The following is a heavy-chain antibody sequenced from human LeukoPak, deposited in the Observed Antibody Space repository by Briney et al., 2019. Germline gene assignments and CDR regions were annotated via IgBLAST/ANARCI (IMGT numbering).Heavy chain of an antibody. V-gene: IGHV1-69*13. D-gene: IGHD2-15*01. J-gene: IGHJ4*02. CDR1: GGTFSSYA. Sequence: SVKVSCKASGGTFSSYAISWVRQAPGQGLEWMGGIIPIFGTANYAQKFQGRVTTTADESTSTAYMELSSLRSEDTAVYYCARDRGYCSGGSCYSFDYWGQGTLVTVSS. CDR3: ARDRGYCSGGSCYSFDY. CDR2: IIPIFGTA.